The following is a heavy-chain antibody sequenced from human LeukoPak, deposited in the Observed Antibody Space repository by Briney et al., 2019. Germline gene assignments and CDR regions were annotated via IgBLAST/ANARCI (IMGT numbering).Heavy chain of an antibody. J-gene: IGHJ4*02. CDR1: GFTFSSYG. V-gene: IGHV3-30*02. CDR3: AKDQAGPGSEFDY. CDR2: IRYDGSNK. Sequence: QSGGSLRLSCAASGFTFSSYGMHWVRQAPGKGLEWVAFIRYDGSNKYYADSVKGRFTISRDNSKNTLYLQMNSLRAEDTAVYYCAKDQAGPGSEFDYWGQGTLVTVSS.